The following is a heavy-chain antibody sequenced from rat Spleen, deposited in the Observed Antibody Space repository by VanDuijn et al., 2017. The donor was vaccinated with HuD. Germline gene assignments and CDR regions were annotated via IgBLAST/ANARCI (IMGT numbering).Heavy chain of an antibody. CDR1: GFTFSSFW. CDR3: TRENWVLDY. V-gene: IGHV5-58*01. D-gene: IGHD5-1*01. Sequence: EVQLVESGGGLVQPGRSMKLSCVASGFTFSSFWMYWIRQAPGKGLEWVSSINTDGGSTSYPDSVKGRFTISRDNAKSTLYLQMNSLRSEDTATYYCTRENWVLDYWGQGVMVTVSS. CDR2: INTDGGST. J-gene: IGHJ2*01.